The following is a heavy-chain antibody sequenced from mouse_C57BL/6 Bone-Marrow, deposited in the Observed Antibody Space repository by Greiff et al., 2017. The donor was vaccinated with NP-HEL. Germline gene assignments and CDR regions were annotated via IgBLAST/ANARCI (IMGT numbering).Heavy chain of an antibody. J-gene: IGHJ2*01. V-gene: IGHV1-69*01. CDR2: IDPSDSYT. CDR3: ARSTMVTTSVPYFDY. D-gene: IGHD2-1*01. CDR1: GYTFTSYW. Sequence: QVQLQQPGAELVMPGASVKLSCKASGYTFTSYWMHWVKQRPGQGLEWIGEIDPSDSYTNYNQKFKGKSTLTVDKSSSTAYMQLSSLTSEDSAVYYGARSTMVTTSVPYFDYWGQGTTLTVSS.